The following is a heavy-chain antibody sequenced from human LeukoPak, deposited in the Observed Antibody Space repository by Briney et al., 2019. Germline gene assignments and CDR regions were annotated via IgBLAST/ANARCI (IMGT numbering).Heavy chain of an antibody. CDR1: GGSISSSSYY. D-gene: IGHD5-18*01. V-gene: IGHV4-39*01. Sequence: PSETLSLTCTVSGGSISSSSYYWGWIRQPPGRGLEWIGSIYYSGSTYSNPSLKSRVTISVDTSKNQFSLKLSSVTAADTAVYYCARHVRPWIQLVIDYWGQGTLVTVSS. CDR3: ARHVRPWIQLVIDY. J-gene: IGHJ4*02. CDR2: IYYSGST.